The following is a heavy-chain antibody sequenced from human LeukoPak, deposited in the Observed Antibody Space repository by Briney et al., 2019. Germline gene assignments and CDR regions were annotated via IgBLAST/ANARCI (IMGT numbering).Heavy chain of an antibody. CDR2: IYYSGST. J-gene: IGHJ4*02. Sequence: SETLSLTSTVSGGSLSSGGYYWSWIRQHPGKGLEWIGYIYYSGSTYYNPSLKSRVTISVDTSKNQFSLKLSSVTAADTAVYYCARVSLSGDYRVDYWGQGTLVTVSS. CDR1: GGSLSSGGYY. CDR3: ARVSLSGDYRVDY. V-gene: IGHV4-31*03. D-gene: IGHD4-17*01.